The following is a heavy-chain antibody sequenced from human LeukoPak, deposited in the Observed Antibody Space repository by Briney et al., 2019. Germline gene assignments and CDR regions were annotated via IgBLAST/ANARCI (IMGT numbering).Heavy chain of an antibody. CDR1: GGSISSSSYY. D-gene: IGHD3-10*01. J-gene: IGHJ4*02. V-gene: IGHV4-39*07. Sequence: SETLSLTCTVSGGSISSSSYYWGWIRQSPGKGLEWIANIYYTGSTYYNPSLKGRVTISVDTSKNQFSLKLSSVTAADTAVYYCARTDYGSGSYFFDYWGQGTLVTVSS. CDR3: ARTDYGSGSYFFDY. CDR2: IYYTGST.